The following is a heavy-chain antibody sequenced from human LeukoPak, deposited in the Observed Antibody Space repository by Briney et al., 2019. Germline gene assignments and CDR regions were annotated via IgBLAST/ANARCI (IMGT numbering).Heavy chain of an antibody. Sequence: SETLSLTCTVSGGSISSYYWSWIRQPPGKGLEWIGYIYYSGSTNYNPSLKSRVTMSVDTSKNQFSLKLSSVTAADTAVYYCARAPPSGYDNWFDPWGQGTLVTVSS. CDR2: IYYSGST. D-gene: IGHD2-2*01. V-gene: IGHV4-59*12. CDR3: ARAPPSGYDNWFDP. J-gene: IGHJ5*02. CDR1: GGSISSYY.